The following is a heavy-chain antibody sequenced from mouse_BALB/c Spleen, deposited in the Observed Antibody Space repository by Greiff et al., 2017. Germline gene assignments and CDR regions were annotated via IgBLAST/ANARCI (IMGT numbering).Heavy chain of an antibody. CDR3: ARRDDYDGFAY. J-gene: IGHJ3*01. V-gene: IGHV1-14*01. D-gene: IGHD2-4*01. Sequence: EVQLQQSGPELVKPGASVKMSCKASGYTFTSYVMHWVKQKPGQGLEWIGYINPYNDGTNYNEKFKGKATLTADKSSSTAYMQLSSLTSDDSAVYFCARRDDYDGFAYWGQGTLVTVSA. CDR1: GYTFTSYV. CDR2: INPYNDGT.